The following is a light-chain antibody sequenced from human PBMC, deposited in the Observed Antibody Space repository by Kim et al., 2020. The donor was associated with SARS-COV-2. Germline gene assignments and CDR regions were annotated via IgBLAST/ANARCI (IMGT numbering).Light chain of an antibody. J-gene: IGKJ2*03. V-gene: IGKV3-20*01. CDR2: GAS. CDR3: QQYGTSPFS. Sequence: WSPGERAILSWRASQRVSSSQLAWYQKQPGQPPRLLIYGASSRATGVPDRFSGSGSGTDFTLTIMRLEPEDFAGYYCQQYGTSPFSFGHGTKLEIK. CDR1: QRVSSSQ.